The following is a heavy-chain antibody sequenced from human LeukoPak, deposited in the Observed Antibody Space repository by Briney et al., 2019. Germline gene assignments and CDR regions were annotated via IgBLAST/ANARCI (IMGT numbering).Heavy chain of an antibody. CDR2: IYYSGST. D-gene: IGHD5-24*01. CDR3: ARAREMPKLGYFDY. J-gene: IGHJ4*02. Sequence: PSETLSLTCTVSGGSISSYYWSWIRQPPGKGLEWIGYIYYSGSTNYNPSLKSRVTISVDTSKNQFSLKLSSVTAADTAVYYCARAREMPKLGYFDYWGQGTLVTVSS. CDR1: GGSISSYY. V-gene: IGHV4-59*01.